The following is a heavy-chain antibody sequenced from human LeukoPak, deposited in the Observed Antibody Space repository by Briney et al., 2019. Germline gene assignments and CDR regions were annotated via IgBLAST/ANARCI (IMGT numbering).Heavy chain of an antibody. CDR1: GFTFSSYS. J-gene: IGHJ4*02. D-gene: IGHD2-21*02. CDR3: ARERVVVTGREYYFDY. Sequence: PGGSLRLSCAASGFTFSSYSMNWVRQAPGKGLEWVSSISTSSNNIFYADSVKGRFTISRDNAKNSLYLQMNSLRAEDTAVYYCARERVVVTGREYYFDYWGQGTLVTVSS. CDR2: ISTSSNNI. V-gene: IGHV3-21*01.